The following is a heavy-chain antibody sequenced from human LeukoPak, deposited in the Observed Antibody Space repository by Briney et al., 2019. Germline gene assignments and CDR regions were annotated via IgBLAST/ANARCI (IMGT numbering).Heavy chain of an antibody. CDR2: ISSGSTI. V-gene: IGHV3-48*03. CDR3: ARESIAVAGAPFDY. CDR1: GFTFSSYE. J-gene: IGHJ4*02. Sequence: GGSLRLSCAASGFTFSSYEMNWVRQAPGKGLEWVSYISSGSTIYDADSVKGRFTISRDNAKNSPYLQMNSLRAEDTAVYYCARESIAVAGAPFDYWGQGTLVTVSS. D-gene: IGHD6-19*01.